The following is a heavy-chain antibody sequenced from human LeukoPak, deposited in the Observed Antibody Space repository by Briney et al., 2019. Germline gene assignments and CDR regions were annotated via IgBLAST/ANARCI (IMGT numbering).Heavy chain of an antibody. CDR1: GGSISSYY. CDR2: IYYSGST. J-gene: IGHJ5*02. V-gene: IGHV4-59*12. D-gene: IGHD2-2*01. CDR3: ARERGAYCSSTSCRAYNWFDP. Sequence: SETLSLTCTVSGGSISSYYWSWIRQPPGKGLEWIGYIYYSGSTNYNPSLKSRVTISVDTSKNQFSLKLSSVTAADTAVYYCARERGAYCSSTSCRAYNWFDPWGQGTLVTVSS.